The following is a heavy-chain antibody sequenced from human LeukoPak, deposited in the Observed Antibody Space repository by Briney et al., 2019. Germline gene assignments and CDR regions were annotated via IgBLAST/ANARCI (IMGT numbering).Heavy chain of an antibody. CDR2: IGTAGEI. CDR3: ARDPTVPPIIHCSGGSCYRYYYYYMDV. Sequence: QPGGSLRLSCAASGFTFSRYDMHWVRQPTGKGLEWVSGIGTAGEIYYPGSVKGRLTISRENAKNTLYLQMNSLRAEDTAVYYCARDPTVPPIIHCSGGSCYRYYYYYMDVWGKGTTVTVSS. J-gene: IGHJ6*03. CDR1: GFTFSRYD. V-gene: IGHV3-13*01. D-gene: IGHD2-15*01.